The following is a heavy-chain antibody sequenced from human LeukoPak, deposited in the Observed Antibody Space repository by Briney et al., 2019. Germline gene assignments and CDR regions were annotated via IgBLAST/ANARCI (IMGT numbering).Heavy chain of an antibody. D-gene: IGHD5-24*01. CDR1: GFTFDDYG. Sequence: LSGGSLRLSCAASGFTFDDYGMSWVRQAPGKGLEWVSGINWNGGSTGYADSVKGRFTTSRDNAKKLLYLHMNSLRAEDTAVYYCARRWLQSWAFDIWGQGTMVTVSS. CDR2: INWNGGST. CDR3: ARRWLQSWAFDI. J-gene: IGHJ3*02. V-gene: IGHV3-20*04.